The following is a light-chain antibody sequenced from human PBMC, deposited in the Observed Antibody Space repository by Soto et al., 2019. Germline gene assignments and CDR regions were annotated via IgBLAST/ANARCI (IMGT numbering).Light chain of an antibody. CDR3: QQYDSTPPT. J-gene: IGKJ1*01. CDR1: QSVNSNY. CDR2: GAS. Sequence: EIVLTQSPGTLSLSPGERATLSCRASQSVNSNYLAWYQRKPGQAPRLLIYGASNRATDIPYRFSASGSGTELTLTITRLEAEEFSVYYCQQYDSTPPTFGQWTKVEVK. V-gene: IGKV3-20*01.